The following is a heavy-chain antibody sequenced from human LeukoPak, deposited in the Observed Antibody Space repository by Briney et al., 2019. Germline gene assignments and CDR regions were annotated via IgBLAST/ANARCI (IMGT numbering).Heavy chain of an antibody. D-gene: IGHD1-1*01. Sequence: WIRQPXXXXLEXIGSIYDSGSTYYNPSLKSRVTISVDTSKNQFSPKLSSVTAADTAVYYCARESGTSPRTFDYWGQGTLVTVSS. CDR3: ARESGTSPRTFDY. V-gene: IGHV4-39*07. CDR2: IYDSGST. J-gene: IGHJ4*02.